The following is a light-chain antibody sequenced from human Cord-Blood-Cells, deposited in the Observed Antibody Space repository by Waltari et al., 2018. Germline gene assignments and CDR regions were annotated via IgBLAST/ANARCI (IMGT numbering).Light chain of an antibody. J-gene: IGLJ1*01. CDR3: AAWDDSLNGFYV. CDR1: SSNIGRNT. Sequence: SVLTQPPSASGTPGQRVTISCSGSSSNIGRNTINWYQQPPGTAPKLLIYSNNQRPSGGPDRFSGSKSGTSASLAISGLQSEDEADYYCAAWDDSLNGFYVFGTGTKVTVL. V-gene: IGLV1-44*01. CDR2: SNN.